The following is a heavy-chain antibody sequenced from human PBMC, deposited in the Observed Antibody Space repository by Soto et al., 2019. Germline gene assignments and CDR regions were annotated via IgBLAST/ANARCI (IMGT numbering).Heavy chain of an antibody. D-gene: IGHD3-10*01. V-gene: IGHV3-30*18. J-gene: IGHJ4*02. CDR1: GFTFSSYG. CDR3: ANDLGMVRGVMSDY. Sequence: HPGGSLRLSCAASGFTFSSYGMHWVRQAPGKGLEWVAVISYDGSNKYYADSVKGRFTISRDNSKNTLYLQMNSLRAEDTAVYYCANDLGMVRGVMSDYWGQGTLVTVSS. CDR2: ISYDGSNK.